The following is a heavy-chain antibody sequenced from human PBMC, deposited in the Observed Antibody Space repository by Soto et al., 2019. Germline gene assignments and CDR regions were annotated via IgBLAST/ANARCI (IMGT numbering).Heavy chain of an antibody. D-gene: IGHD5-18*01. Sequence: PGGSLRLSCAASGFTFSSYSMNWVRQAPGKGLEWVSSISSSSSYIYYADSVRGRFTISRDNAKNSLYLQMNSLRAEDTTVYYCARATDRGYSFSDYWGQGTLVTVSS. CDR3: ARATDRGYSFSDY. V-gene: IGHV3-21*01. J-gene: IGHJ4*02. CDR2: ISSSSSYI. CDR1: GFTFSSYS.